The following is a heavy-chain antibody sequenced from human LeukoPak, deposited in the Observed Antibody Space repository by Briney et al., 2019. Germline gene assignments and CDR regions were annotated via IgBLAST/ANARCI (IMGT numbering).Heavy chain of an antibody. V-gene: IGHV4-59*01. CDR1: GCSISSYY. CDR2: THYSGST. D-gene: IGHD5-12*01. J-gene: IGHJ5*02. Sequence: SETLSLTCTVSGCSISSYYWSWIRQPPGKGLEWIGYTHYSGSTNYNPSLKSRVTISVDTSKNQFSLKLSSVTAADTAVYYCARDGPHVAQGWFDPWGQGSLVTVSS. CDR3: ARDGPHVAQGWFDP.